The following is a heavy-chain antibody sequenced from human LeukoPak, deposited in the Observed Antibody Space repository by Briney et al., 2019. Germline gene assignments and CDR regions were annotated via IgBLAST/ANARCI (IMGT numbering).Heavy chain of an antibody. V-gene: IGHV4-38-2*01. J-gene: IGHJ3*02. D-gene: IGHD2-2*02. Sequence: PSETLSLTCAVSGYSISSGYYWGWIRQPPGKGLEWIGSIYHSGSTYYNPSLKSRVTISVDTSKNQFSLKLSFVTAADTAVYYCARASPDCSSTSCYTGGAFDIWGQGTMVTVSS. CDR1: GYSISSGYY. CDR3: ARASPDCSSTSCYTGGAFDI. CDR2: IYHSGST.